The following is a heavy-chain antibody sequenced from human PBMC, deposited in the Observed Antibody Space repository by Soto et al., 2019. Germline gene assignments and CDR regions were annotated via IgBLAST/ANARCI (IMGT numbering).Heavy chain of an antibody. CDR1: GFTFSSYA. CDR3: AKAGELDSSSWYARYAFDI. J-gene: IGHJ3*02. CDR2: ISGSGGST. V-gene: IGHV3-23*01. D-gene: IGHD6-13*01. Sequence: PGGSLRLSCAASGFTFSSYAMSWVRQAPGKGLEWVSAISGSGGSTYYADSVKGRFTISRDNSKNTLYLQMNSLRAEDTAVYYCAKAGELDSSSWYARYAFDIWGRGTMVTVSS.